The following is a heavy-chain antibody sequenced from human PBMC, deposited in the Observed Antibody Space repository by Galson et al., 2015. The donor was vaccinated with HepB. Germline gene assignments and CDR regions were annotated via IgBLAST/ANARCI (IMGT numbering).Heavy chain of an antibody. CDR3: ARGAGQRVLRYYHGMDV. J-gene: IGHJ6*02. D-gene: IGHD4/OR15-4a*01. Sequence: SLRLSCAASGFTFGTYWMSWVRQAPGKGLEWVADIKQDGRDEDYLGSVRGRFTISRDNAKNSLYLQMNSLRAEDTAVYFCARGAGQRVLRYYHGMDVWGQGTTVTVSS. CDR2: IKQDGRDE. CDR1: GFTFGTYW. V-gene: IGHV3-7*01.